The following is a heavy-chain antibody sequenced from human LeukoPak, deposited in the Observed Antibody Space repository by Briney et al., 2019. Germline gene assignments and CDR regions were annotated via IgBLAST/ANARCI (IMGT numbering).Heavy chain of an antibody. D-gene: IGHD1-1*01. CDR1: GFTFSGHW. CDR2: INERGTDS. Sequence: GGSLRLSCTASGFTFSGHWIHWVRQPPGMGLVWVSRINERGTDSMYAESVKGRFTISRDNAKNTVDLQMNRLRAEDTAVYYCVRDETLWTLDWWGQGTLVSVSS. CDR3: VRDETLWTLDW. V-gene: IGHV3-74*03. J-gene: IGHJ4*02.